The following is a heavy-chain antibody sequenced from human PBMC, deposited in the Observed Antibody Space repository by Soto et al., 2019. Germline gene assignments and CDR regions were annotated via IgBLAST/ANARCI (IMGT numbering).Heavy chain of an antibody. J-gene: IGHJ4*02. D-gene: IGHD1-26*01. V-gene: IGHV3-23*01. CDR3: ARRGSGNSYDY. CDR1: GFTFSSYA. CDR2: ISGSSDST. Sequence: EVQLLESGGGLVQPGGSLRLSCAASGFTFSSYAMRWVRQAPGKGLEWVSSISGSSDSTYYADSVKGRFTISRDNSKNTLYLQMNSLRAEDTAVYYCARRGSGNSYDYWGQGTLVTLSS.